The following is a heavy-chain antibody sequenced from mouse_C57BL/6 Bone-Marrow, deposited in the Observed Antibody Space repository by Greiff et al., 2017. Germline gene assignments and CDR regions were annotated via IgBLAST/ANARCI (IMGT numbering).Heavy chain of an antibody. Sequence: VQLQQSGAELARPGASVKLSCKASGYTFTSYGISWVKQSTGQGLEWIGEIYPRSGNTYYNEKFKGKATLTANKSSSTAYMELRSLTSEDSAVYFCARVVYPYYFDYWGQGTTLTVSS. CDR1: GYTFTSYG. CDR3: ARVVYPYYFDY. CDR2: IYPRSGNT. V-gene: IGHV1-81*01. J-gene: IGHJ2*01. D-gene: IGHD2-1*01.